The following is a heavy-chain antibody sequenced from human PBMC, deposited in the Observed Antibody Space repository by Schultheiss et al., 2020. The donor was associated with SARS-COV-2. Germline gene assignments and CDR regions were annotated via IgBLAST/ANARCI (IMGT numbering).Heavy chain of an antibody. CDR3: ASDENYGGNSKFDP. V-gene: IGHV4-39*06. CDR2: IYYSGST. Sequence: SETLSLTCTVSGGSISSYYWGWIRQPPGKGLEWIGSIYYSGSTYYNPSLKSRVTISVDTSKNQFPLKLSSVTAADTAVYYCASDENYGGNSKFDPWGQGTLVTVSS. D-gene: IGHD4-23*01. CDR1: GGSISSYY. J-gene: IGHJ5*02.